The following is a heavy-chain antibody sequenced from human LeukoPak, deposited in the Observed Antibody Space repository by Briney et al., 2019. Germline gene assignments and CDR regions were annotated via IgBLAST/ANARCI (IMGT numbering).Heavy chain of an antibody. V-gene: IGHV3-23*01. CDR1: GFSFGTYG. Sequence: GGSLRLSCAGSGFSFGTYGMTWVRQAPGKGLEWVSGIIGGGDNKYYADSVKGRFTISRDNSKNTLYLQMNSLRAEDTAVYYCAKDRRVTHLGGQGTLVTVSS. J-gene: IGHJ4*02. D-gene: IGHD4-23*01. CDR2: IIGGGDNK. CDR3: AKDRRVTHL.